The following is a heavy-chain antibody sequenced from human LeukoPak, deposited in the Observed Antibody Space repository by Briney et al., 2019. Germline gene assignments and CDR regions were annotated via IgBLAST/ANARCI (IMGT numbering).Heavy chain of an antibody. CDR1: GFSLRTSGMC. Sequence: SGPALVNPTQTLTLTYTFSGFSLRTSGMCVSWIRQPPAKALEWRALIDWDDDKYYSTSLKTRLTISKVTSKNQVVLTMTNMDPVDTATYYCARNKRAGFDYWGQGTLVTVSS. CDR2: IDWDDDK. V-gene: IGHV2-70*01. J-gene: IGHJ4*02. D-gene: IGHD6-19*01. CDR3: ARNKRAGFDY.